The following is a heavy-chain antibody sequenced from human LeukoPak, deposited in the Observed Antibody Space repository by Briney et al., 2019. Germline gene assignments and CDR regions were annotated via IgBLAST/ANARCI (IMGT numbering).Heavy chain of an antibody. V-gene: IGHV3-23*01. D-gene: IGHD6-6*01. J-gene: IGHJ4*02. Sequence: GGSLRLSCAASGFTFSSYAMSWVRQAPGKGLEWVSAISGSAGSTYYADSAKGRFTISRDNSKNTLYLQINSLRAEDTAVYYCAKFGAALPQKRLGTNTFDYWGQGTLVTVSS. CDR2: ISGSAGST. CDR3: AKFGAALPQKRLGTNTFDY. CDR1: GFTFSSYA.